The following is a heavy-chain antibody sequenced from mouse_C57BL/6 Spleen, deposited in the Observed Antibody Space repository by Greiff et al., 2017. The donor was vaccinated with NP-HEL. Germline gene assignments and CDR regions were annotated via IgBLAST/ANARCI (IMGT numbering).Heavy chain of an antibody. CDR1: GYTFTSYW. J-gene: IGHJ2*01. CDR3: ARDGTVVSYYFDY. Sequence: QVQLKQPGAELVKPGASVKLSCKASGYTFTSYWMHWVKQRPGRGLEWIGRIDPNSGGTKYNEKFKSKATLTVDKPSSTAYMQLSSLTSEDSAVYYCARDGTVVSYYFDYWGQGTTLTVSS. D-gene: IGHD1-1*01. V-gene: IGHV1-72*01. CDR2: IDPNSGGT.